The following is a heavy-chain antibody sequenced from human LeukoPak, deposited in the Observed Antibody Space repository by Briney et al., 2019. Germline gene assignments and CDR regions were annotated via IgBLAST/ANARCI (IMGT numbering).Heavy chain of an antibody. CDR3: ARGRECSGTGCYLPGIY. CDR1: GFTFSSYG. D-gene: IGHD2-2*01. CDR2: IKQDGSEK. Sequence: GGSLRLSCAASGFTFSSYGMHWVRQAPGKGLEWVANIKQDGSEKYHVDSVKGRFTISRDNAKNSLYLQMDSLRVEDTAVYYCARGRECSGTGCYLPGIYWGQGILVTVSS. J-gene: IGHJ4*02. V-gene: IGHV3-7*01.